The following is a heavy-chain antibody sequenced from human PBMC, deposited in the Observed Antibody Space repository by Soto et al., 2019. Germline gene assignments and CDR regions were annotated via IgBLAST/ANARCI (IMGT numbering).Heavy chain of an antibody. Sequence: GASVKVSCKASGYTFTSYDINWVRQATGQGLEWMGWMNPNSGNTGYAQKFQGRVTMTRNTSISTAYMELSSLRSEDTAVYYCARGWRYFDWFGRYYYYGMDVWGQGXTVTVSS. CDR1: GYTFTSYD. V-gene: IGHV1-8*01. CDR2: MNPNSGNT. CDR3: ARGWRYFDWFGRYYYYGMDV. J-gene: IGHJ6*02. D-gene: IGHD3-9*01.